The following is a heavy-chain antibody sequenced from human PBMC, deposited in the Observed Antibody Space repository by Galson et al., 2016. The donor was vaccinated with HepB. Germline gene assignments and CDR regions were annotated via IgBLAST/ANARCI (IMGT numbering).Heavy chain of an antibody. CDR1: GFAFSNYY. CDR2: ISSIGGSI. D-gene: IGHD2-2*01. Sequence: SLRLSCAASGFAFSNYYMSWIRQAPGKGLEWISHISSIGGSIHYADSVEGRFTISRDNAKNSLYLQMYSLRAEDTAVYYCARSVGRGPAAHFDFWGQGTLVTVSS. J-gene: IGHJ4*02. CDR3: ARSVGRGPAAHFDF. V-gene: IGHV3-11*01.